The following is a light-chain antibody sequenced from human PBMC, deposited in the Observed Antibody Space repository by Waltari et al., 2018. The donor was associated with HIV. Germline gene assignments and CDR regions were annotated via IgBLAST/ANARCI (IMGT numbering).Light chain of an antibody. CDR3: SSYAGTSNFVL. Sequence: QSALTQPRSVSESPGQSVTISCTGTRSDVGAYHSVSWYQQHPGRAPKFIIYNVSERPSVVPDRFSGSKSGNTASLTISGLQAEDEADYYCSSYAGTSNFVLFGGGTKLTV. CDR2: NVS. CDR1: RSDVGAYHS. J-gene: IGLJ2*01. V-gene: IGLV2-11*01.